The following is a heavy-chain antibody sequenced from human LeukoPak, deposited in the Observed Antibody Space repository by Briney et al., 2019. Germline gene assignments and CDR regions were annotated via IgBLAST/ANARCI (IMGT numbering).Heavy chain of an antibody. D-gene: IGHD6-19*01. CDR3: ARGRAVAGTRFGGEIDY. J-gene: IGHJ4*02. CDR1: GGTFSSYA. V-gene: IGHV1-69*06. CDR2: IIPIFGTA. Sequence: SVKVSCKASGGTFSSYAISWVRQAPGQGLEWMGGIIPIFGTANYAQKFQGRVTITADKSTSTAYMELSSLRSEDTAVYYCARGRAVAGTRFGGEIDYWGQGTLVTVSS.